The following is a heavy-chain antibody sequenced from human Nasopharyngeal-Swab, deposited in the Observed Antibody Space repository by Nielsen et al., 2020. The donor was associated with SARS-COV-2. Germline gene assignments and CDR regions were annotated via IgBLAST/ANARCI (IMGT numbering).Heavy chain of an antibody. CDR2: ISGSDHTT. Sequence: GASLTISCAASGFTFRSYAISWVRQAPGKGLEWVSVISGSDHTTYYADSVKGRFTISRDNSKNTVNLQMNSLRVEDTAIYYCAKDRDSGDDSDDYYHYYGMDVWGQGTTVTVFS. V-gene: IGHV3-23*01. CDR3: AKDRDSGDDSDDYYHYYGMDV. J-gene: IGHJ6*02. D-gene: IGHD5-12*01. CDR1: GFTFRSYA.